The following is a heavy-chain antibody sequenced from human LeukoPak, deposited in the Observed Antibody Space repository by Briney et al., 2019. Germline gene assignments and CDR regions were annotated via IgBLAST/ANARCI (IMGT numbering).Heavy chain of an antibody. D-gene: IGHD5-18*01. CDR1: GYTFTSYG. J-gene: IGHJ4*02. CDR2: ISAYNGNT. V-gene: IGHV1-18*01. CDR3: ARGPRFPQSIHIDY. Sequence: ASVKVSCKASGYTFTSYGISWVRQAPGQGLEWMGWISAYNGNTNYAQKLQGRVTMTRNTSISTAYMELSSLRSEDTAVYYCARGPRFPQSIHIDYWGQGTLVTVSS.